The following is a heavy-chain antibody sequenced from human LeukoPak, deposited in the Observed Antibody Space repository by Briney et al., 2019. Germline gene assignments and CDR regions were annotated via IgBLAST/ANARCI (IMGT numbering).Heavy chain of an antibody. Sequence: PGGSLRLSCAASGFKLNSYMLNWVRQAPGKGLEWVSTISSTGSYIYYADSVKGRFTISRDNARNSLYLQMNSLRAEDTAVYYCARDLLVTAYPDYWGQGTLVTVSS. V-gene: IGHV3-21*01. CDR3: ARDLLVTAYPDY. D-gene: IGHD2-21*02. CDR1: GFKLNSYM. J-gene: IGHJ4*02. CDR2: ISSTGSYI.